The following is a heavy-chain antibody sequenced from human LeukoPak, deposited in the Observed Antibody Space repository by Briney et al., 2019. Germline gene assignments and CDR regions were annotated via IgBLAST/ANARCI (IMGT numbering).Heavy chain of an antibody. CDR2: IDPSDSYT. V-gene: IGHV5-10-1*01. CDR3: ARSLEVYYRENFDY. J-gene: IGHJ4*02. D-gene: IGHD3-10*01. Sequence: GESLKISFKGSGYSFTSYWISWVRQMPGKGLGWMGRIDPSDSYTNYSPSFQGHVTISADKSISTAYLQWSSLKASDTAMYYCARSLEVYYRENFDYWGQGTLVTVSS. CDR1: GYSFTSYW.